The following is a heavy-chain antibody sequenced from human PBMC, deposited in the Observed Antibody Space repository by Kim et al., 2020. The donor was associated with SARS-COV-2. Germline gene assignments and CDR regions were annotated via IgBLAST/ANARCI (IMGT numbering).Heavy chain of an antibody. V-gene: IGHV3-11*04. CDR1: GFTFSAYY. CDR2: ISSSGSTI. D-gene: IGHD3-10*01. Sequence: GGSLRLSCAASGFTFSAYYMSWIRQAPGKGLEWVSYISSSGSTIYYADSVKGRFTISRDNAKNSPYLQMNSLSAEVAAMYYCAGAGGHTGDFVYWGQGTHTTVSS. CDR3: AGAGGHTGDFVY. J-gene: IGHJ4*02.